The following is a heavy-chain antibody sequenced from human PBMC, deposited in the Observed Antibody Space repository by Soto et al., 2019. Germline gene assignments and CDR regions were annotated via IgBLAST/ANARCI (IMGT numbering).Heavy chain of an antibody. J-gene: IGHJ5*02. CDR3: ARDGVPLGGWFDP. D-gene: IGHD3-16*01. Sequence: ASVKVSCKASGGTFSSYAISWVRQAPGQGLEWMGGIIPIFGTANYAQKIQGRVTITVDKSTSTAYMELSSLRSPDTAVYSSARDGVPLGGWFDPWGQGTLVTVSS. CDR1: GGTFSSYA. V-gene: IGHV1-69*06. CDR2: IIPIFGTA.